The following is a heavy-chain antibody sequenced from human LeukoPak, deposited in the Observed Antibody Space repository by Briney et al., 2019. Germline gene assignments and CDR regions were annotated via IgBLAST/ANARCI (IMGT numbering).Heavy chain of an antibody. V-gene: IGHV4-31*03. CDR1: GGSISSGGYY. J-gene: IGHJ6*02. CDR2: IYYSGST. Sequence: PSETLSLTCTVSGGSISSGGYYWSWIRQHPGKGLEWIGYIYYSGSTYYNPSLKSRVTISVDTSKNQFSLKLSSVTAAGTAVYYCAIDYGGDSGGMDVWGQGTTVTVSS. D-gene: IGHD4-23*01. CDR3: AIDYGGDSGGMDV.